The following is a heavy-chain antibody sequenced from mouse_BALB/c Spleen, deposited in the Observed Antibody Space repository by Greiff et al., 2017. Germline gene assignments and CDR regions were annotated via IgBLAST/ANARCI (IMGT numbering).Heavy chain of an antibody. Sequence: VQLVESGPGLVAPSQSLSITCTVSGFSLTSYGVHWVRQPPGKGLEWLGVIWAGGSTNYNSALMSRLSISKDNSKSQVFLKMNSLQTDDTAMYYCARESYYGSSGFAYWGQGTLVTVSA. D-gene: IGHD1-1*01. V-gene: IGHV2-9*02. CDR2: IWAGGST. J-gene: IGHJ3*01. CDR3: ARESYYGSSGFAY. CDR1: GFSLTSYG.